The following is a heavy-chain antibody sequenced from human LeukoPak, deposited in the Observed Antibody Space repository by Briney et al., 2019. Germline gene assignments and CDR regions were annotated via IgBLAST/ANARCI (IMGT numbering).Heavy chain of an antibody. CDR2: IKRDGSEK. V-gene: IGHV3-7*04. Sequence: PGGSLRLSCAASGFTFSDYWMGWVRQAPGKGLEWVANIKRDGSEKYYVDSVKARFTVSRDNAKSSLYLQMNSLRAEDTAIYYCARSAAGLDYWGQGTLVTVSS. CDR3: ARSAAGLDY. J-gene: IGHJ4*02. D-gene: IGHD6-13*01. CDR1: GFTFSDYW.